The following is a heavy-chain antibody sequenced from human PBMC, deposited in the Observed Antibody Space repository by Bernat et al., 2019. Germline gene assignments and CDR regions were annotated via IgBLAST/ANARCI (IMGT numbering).Heavy chain of an antibody. CDR3: VNYGSGSYLA. CDR1: GFTFNTYC. V-gene: IGHV3-74*01. D-gene: IGHD3-10*01. Sequence: QLVVSGGGLVQPWGSLSLSCPASGFTFNTYCMHWVRKAPGKGLVWISRISSDGSMTNYADSVKGRFTISRDNTKNTVYLQMNSLRAEDTAVYYCVNYGSGSYLAWGQGTLVSVSS. CDR2: ISSDGSMT. J-gene: IGHJ5*02.